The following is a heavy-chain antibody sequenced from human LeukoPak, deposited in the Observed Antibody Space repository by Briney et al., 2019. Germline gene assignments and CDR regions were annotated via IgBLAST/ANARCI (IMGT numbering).Heavy chain of an antibody. CDR3: ARDRGPRGYSYGYRWYFDL. Sequence: ASVKVSCKASGGTFSSYAISWVRHAPGQGLEWMGGIIPIFGTANYAQEFQGRVTITADESTSTAYMELSSLRSEDTAVYYCARDRGPRGYSYGYRWYFDLWGRGTLVTVSS. J-gene: IGHJ2*01. CDR1: GGTFSSYA. CDR2: IIPIFGTA. D-gene: IGHD5-18*01. V-gene: IGHV1-69*13.